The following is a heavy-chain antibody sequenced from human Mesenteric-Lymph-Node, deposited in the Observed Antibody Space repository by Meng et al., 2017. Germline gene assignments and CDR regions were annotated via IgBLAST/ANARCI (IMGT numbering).Heavy chain of an antibody. CDR1: GGSFSGSY. J-gene: IGHJ4*02. D-gene: IGHD1-26*01. CDR2: INHSGST. V-gene: IGHV4-34*01. Sequence: QVQRQQWGAGLLKPSETLALPCAVYGGSFSGSYWSWIRQPPGKGLEWIGEINHSGSTNYNPSLKHRVTISVDTSKNQFSLKLSSVTAADTAVYYCAYSGSYYPDYWGQGTLVTVSS. CDR3: AYSGSYYPDY.